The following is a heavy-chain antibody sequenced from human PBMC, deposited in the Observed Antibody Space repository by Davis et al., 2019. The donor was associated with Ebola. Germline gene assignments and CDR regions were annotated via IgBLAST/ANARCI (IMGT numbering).Heavy chain of an antibody. Sequence: GESLKISCAASGFTFSSYAMHWVRQAPGKGLEWVAVISYDGSNKYYADPAKGRFTISRDNSKNTLYLQMNSLRAEDTAVYYCARDVPYYYDSSGYFDYWGQGTLVTVSS. V-gene: IGHV3-30-3*01. CDR2: ISYDGSNK. CDR3: ARDVPYYYDSSGYFDY. J-gene: IGHJ4*02. CDR1: GFTFSSYA. D-gene: IGHD3-22*01.